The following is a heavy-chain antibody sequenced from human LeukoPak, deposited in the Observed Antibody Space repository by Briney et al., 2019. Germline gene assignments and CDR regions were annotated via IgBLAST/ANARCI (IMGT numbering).Heavy chain of an antibody. CDR3: ARGITMIDH. D-gene: IGHD3-22*01. V-gene: IGHV3-7*04. CDR2: IRQDGSEK. Sequence: GGSPRLSCAASGFTFSTYWMSWVRQAPGKGLEWVANIRQDGSEKYYVDSVKGRFTISRDNAKDSLYLQMNSLRAEDTAVYYCARGITMIDHWGQGTLVTVSS. J-gene: IGHJ4*02. CDR1: GFTFSTYW.